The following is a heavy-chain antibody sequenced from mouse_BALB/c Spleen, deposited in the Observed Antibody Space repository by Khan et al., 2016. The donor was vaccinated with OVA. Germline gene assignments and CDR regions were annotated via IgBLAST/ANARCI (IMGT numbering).Heavy chain of an antibody. CDR3: ARTARIKY. J-gene: IGHJ2*01. D-gene: IGHD1-2*01. V-gene: IGHV3-2*02. CDR2: ISYSGST. Sequence: EVQLQESGPGLVKPSQSLSLTCTVTGYSITSGYGWNWIRQFPGNKLEWMGYISYSGSTNYNPYLKRRISITRDTSKNQFFLQLNSVTSEDTATYYCARTARIKYWGQGTTLTVSS. CDR1: GYSITSGYG.